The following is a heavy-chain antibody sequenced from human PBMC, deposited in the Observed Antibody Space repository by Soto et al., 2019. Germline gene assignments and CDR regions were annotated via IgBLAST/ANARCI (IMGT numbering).Heavy chain of an antibody. CDR2: ISYDGSSK. D-gene: IGHD3-10*01. CDR1: GFTFSNYG. CDR3: GSTNYNPSLKCRVTISVDTSKNQFSLKLSSVTAADTAVYYCARHQLLGYCSGGSCYSGVYYGMDV. J-gene: IGHJ6*02. Sequence: GGSLRLSCAASGFTFSNYGMYWVRQAPGKGLEWVAFISYDGSSKFYADPMKGRHTISRDNSKNTLYLQMNSLRAEDTAMYYSGSTNYNPSLKCRVTISVDTSKNQFSLKLSSVTAADTAVYYCARHQLLGYCSGGSCYSGVYYGMDVWGQGTTVTVSS. V-gene: IGHV3-30*03.